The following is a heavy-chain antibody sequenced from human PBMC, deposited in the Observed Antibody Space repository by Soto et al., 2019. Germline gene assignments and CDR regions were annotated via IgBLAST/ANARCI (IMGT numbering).Heavy chain of an antibody. Sequence: ASVKVSCKVSGYTLTELSMHWVREAPGKGLEWMGGFDPEDGETIYAQKFQGRVTMTEDTSTDTAYMELSSLRSEDTAVYYCATVLGGGYWEYPDAFDIWGQGTMVTVSS. V-gene: IGHV1-24*01. J-gene: IGHJ3*02. D-gene: IGHD3-22*01. CDR1: GYTLTELS. CDR3: ATVLGGGYWEYPDAFDI. CDR2: FDPEDGET.